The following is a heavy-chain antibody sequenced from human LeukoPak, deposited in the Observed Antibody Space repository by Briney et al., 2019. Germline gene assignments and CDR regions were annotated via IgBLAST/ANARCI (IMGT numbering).Heavy chain of an antibody. D-gene: IGHD6-13*01. V-gene: IGHV3-23*01. CDR1: GFTFSSYG. Sequence: GGSLRLSCAASGFTFSSYGMHWVRQAPGKGLEWVSAISGSGGSTYYADSVKGRFTISRDNSKNTLYLQMNSLRAEDTAVYYCAKRRIAAAADLNFDYWGQGTLVTVSS. CDR3: AKRRIAAAADLNFDY. J-gene: IGHJ4*02. CDR2: ISGSGGST.